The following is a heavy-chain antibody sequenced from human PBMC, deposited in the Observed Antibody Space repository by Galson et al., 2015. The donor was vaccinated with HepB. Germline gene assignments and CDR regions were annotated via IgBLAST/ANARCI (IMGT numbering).Heavy chain of an antibody. CDR1: GYTFTSYD. CDR2: MNPNSGNI. D-gene: IGHD3-22*01. CDR3: AREGGYYDSSGYSYYYYMDD. J-gene: IGHJ6*03. V-gene: IGHV1-8*01. Sequence: SVKVSCKASGYTFTSYDINWVRQATGQGLEWMGWMNPNSGNISYAQKFQGRVTMTRNTSISTAYMELSSLRSEDTAVYYCAREGGYYDSSGYSYYYYMDDWGKGTIVTVSS.